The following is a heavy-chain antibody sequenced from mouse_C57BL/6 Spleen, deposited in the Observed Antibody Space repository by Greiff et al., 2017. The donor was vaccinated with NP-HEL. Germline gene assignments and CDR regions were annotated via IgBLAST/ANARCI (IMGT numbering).Heavy chain of an antibody. Sequence: EVQRVELGPGLVKPSQSLSLTCSVTGYSITSGYYWNWIRQFPGNKLEWMGYISYDGSNNYNPSLKNRISITRDTSKNQFFLKLNSVTTEDTATYYCAREDYGSSYEFAYWGQGTLVTVSA. D-gene: IGHD1-1*01. J-gene: IGHJ3*01. CDR3: AREDYGSSYEFAY. CDR1: GYSITSGYY. V-gene: IGHV3-6*01. CDR2: ISYDGSN.